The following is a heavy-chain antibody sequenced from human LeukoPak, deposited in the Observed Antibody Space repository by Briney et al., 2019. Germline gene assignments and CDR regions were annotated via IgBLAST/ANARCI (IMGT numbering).Heavy chain of an antibody. J-gene: IGHJ3*02. D-gene: IGHD3-22*01. CDR3: ARVVDYYDSSGPRGWDAFDI. Sequence: ASVKVSCKASGYTFTTYAMNWVRQAPGQGLEWMGWIKTNTGNPTYAQGFTGRFVFSLDTSVSTAYLQISSLKAEDTAVYYCARVVDYYDSSGPRGWDAFDIWGQGTMVTVSS. CDR1: GYTFTTYA. V-gene: IGHV7-4-1*02. CDR2: IKTNTGNP.